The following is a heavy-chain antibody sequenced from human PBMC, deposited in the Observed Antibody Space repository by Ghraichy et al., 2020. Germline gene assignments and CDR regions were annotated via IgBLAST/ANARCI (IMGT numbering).Heavy chain of an antibody. CDR3: ARGDVDIVATPPYFDY. CDR1: GGSISSSSYY. CDR2: IYYSGST. V-gene: IGHV4-39*01. J-gene: IGHJ4*02. D-gene: IGHD5-12*01. Sequence: SETLSLTCTVSGGSISSSSYYWGWIRQPPGKGLEWIGSIYYSGSTYYNPSLKSRVTISVDTSKNQFYLKLSSVTAADTAVYYCARGDVDIVATPPYFDYWGQGTLVTVSS.